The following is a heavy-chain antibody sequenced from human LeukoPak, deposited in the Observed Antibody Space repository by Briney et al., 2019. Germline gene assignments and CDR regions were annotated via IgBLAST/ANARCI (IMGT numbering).Heavy chain of an antibody. Sequence: GASVKVSCKASGYTFTSYAMNWVRQAPGQGLEWMGWINTNTGNPTYAQGFTGRFVFSLDTSVSTAYLQISSLKAEDTAVYYCARAPWQLLQDAFDIWGQGTMVTVSS. V-gene: IGHV7-4-1*02. CDR2: INTNTGNP. J-gene: IGHJ3*02. CDR1: GYTFTSYA. D-gene: IGHD6-6*01. CDR3: ARAPWQLLQDAFDI.